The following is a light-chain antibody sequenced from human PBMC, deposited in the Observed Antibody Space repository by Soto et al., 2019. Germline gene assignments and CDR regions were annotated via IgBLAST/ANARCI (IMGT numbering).Light chain of an antibody. CDR3: QQSNSWPRT. Sequence: EIEMTQSPATLSVSPWERATLSCRASQTVTDNLAWYQQKPGQAPRLLIYGASTRASGIPARFSGSGSGTDFTLTISSLQSEDFAVYYCQQSNSWPRTFGQGTKVDIK. CDR2: GAS. CDR1: QTVTDN. V-gene: IGKV3-15*01. J-gene: IGKJ1*01.